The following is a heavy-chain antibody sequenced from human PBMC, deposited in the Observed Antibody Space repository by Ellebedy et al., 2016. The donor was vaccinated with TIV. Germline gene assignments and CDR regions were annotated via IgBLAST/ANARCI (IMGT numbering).Heavy chain of an antibody. CDR2: VYHTGTT. D-gene: IGHD7-27*01. CDR1: GGSVSRSNSY. J-gene: IGHJ5*02. Sequence: SETLSLXCTVSGGSVSRSNSYWGWIRQRPGKGPEWIGNVYHTGTTFYNPSLKSRVTISLDTSKNQFSLHLNSVTPDATAVYYCARVDTTDWGHAENWFDPWGQGTLVSVSS. V-gene: IGHV4-39*01. CDR3: ARVDTTDWGHAENWFDP.